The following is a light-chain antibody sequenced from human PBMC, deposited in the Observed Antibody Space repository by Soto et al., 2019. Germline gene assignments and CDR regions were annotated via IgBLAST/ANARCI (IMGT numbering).Light chain of an antibody. Sequence: DIQITQSPSTLSASVGDRVPITCRASESIDSWLAWHQQKPGRAPKLLISKASSLESGVPSSFSGSGFGTEFTLTISSLQPDDFATYYCQQYNSYRAFGQGTKVEI. J-gene: IGKJ1*01. CDR2: KAS. CDR3: QQYNSYRA. CDR1: ESIDSW. V-gene: IGKV1-5*03.